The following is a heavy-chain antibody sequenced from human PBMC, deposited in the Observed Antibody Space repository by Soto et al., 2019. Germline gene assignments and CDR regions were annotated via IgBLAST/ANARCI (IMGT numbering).Heavy chain of an antibody. Sequence: PGGSLRLSCAASGFTFSSYAMSWVRQAPGKGLEWVSAISGSGGSTYYADSVKGRLTISRDNSKNTLYLQMNSLRSDDTAVYFCARDLRYYGWTIYYYNAMDVWGQGTTVTVSS. CDR1: GFTFSSYA. J-gene: IGHJ6*02. V-gene: IGHV3-23*01. CDR3: ARDLRYYGWTIYYYNAMDV. CDR2: ISGSGGST. D-gene: IGHD3-10*01.